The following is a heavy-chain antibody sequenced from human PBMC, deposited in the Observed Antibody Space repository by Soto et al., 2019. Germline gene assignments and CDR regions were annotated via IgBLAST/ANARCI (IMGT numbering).Heavy chain of an antibody. CDR2: IYYSGST. CDR3: ARDYGDYAFDAFDI. V-gene: IGHV4-59*01. Sequence: QVQLQESGPGLVKPSETLSLTCTVSGGSISSYYWSWIRQPPGKGLEWIGYIYYSGSTNYNPSLKSRVPRSVDTSKTQFSRKLSSVTAADTAVYYWARDYGDYAFDAFDIWGQGTMVTVSS. D-gene: IGHD4-17*01. J-gene: IGHJ3*02. CDR1: GGSISSYY.